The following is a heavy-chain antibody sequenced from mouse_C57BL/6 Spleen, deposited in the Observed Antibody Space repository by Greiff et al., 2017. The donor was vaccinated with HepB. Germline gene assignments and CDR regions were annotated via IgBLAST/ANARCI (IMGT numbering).Heavy chain of an antibody. CDR1: GFTFSDYG. Sequence: DVQLVESGGGLVKPGGSLKLSCAASGFTFSDYGMHWVRQAPEKGLEWVAYISSGSSTIYYADTVKGRFTISRDNAKNTLFLQMTSLRSEDTAMYYCARREVYYDAWFAYWGQGTLVTVSA. CDR3: ARREVYYDAWFAY. D-gene: IGHD2-4*01. CDR2: ISSGSSTI. J-gene: IGHJ3*01. V-gene: IGHV5-17*01.